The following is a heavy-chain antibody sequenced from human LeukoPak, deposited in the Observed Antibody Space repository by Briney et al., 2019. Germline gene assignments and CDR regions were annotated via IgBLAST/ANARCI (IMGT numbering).Heavy chain of an antibody. V-gene: IGHV3-33*08. CDR1: GFTFSSYA. CDR2: IWYDGSNK. CDR3: ARALVASDLDY. D-gene: IGHD5-12*01. Sequence: GGSLRLSCAASGFTFSSYAMHWVRQAPGKGLEWVAVIWYDGSNKYYADSVKGRFTISRDNSKNTLYLQMNSLRAEDTAVYYCARALVASDLDYWGQGTLVTVSS. J-gene: IGHJ4*02.